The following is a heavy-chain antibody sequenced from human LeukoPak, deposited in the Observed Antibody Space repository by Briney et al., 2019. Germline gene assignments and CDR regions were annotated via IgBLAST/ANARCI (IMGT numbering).Heavy chain of an antibody. CDR1: GYTFTGYY. CDR2: INPNSGGT. V-gene: IGHV1-2*02. J-gene: IGHJ4*02. Sequence: ASVKVSCKASGYTFTGYYMRWVRQAPGQGLEWMGWINPNSGGTNYAQKFQGRVTMTRDTSISTAYMELSRLRSDDTAVYYCARVPGQWLAPYFDYWGQGTLVTVSS. D-gene: IGHD6-19*01. CDR3: ARVPGQWLAPYFDY.